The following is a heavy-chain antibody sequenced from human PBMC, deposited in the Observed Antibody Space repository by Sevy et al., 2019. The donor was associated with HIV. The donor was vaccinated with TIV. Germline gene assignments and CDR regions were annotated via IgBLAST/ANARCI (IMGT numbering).Heavy chain of an antibody. CDR3: ARGSFCSGDGQEVVLDGMDV. J-gene: IGHJ6*02. CDR2: MNPNRGNT. V-gene: IGHV1-8*01. Sequence: ASVKVSCKASGYTFTSYDINWVRQATGQGLEWMGWMNPNRGNTGYAQKFQGRVTMTRNTSISTAYMELSSLRSEDTAVYYCARGSFCSGDGQEVVLDGMDVWGQGTTVTVSS. D-gene: IGHD2-21*02. CDR1: GYTFTSYD.